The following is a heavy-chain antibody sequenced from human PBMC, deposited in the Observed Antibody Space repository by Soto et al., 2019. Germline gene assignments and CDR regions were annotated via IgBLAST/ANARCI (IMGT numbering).Heavy chain of an antibody. CDR2: INAGNGET. V-gene: IGHV1-3*01. CDR1: GYTFTTYT. Sequence: ASVKVSCKASGYTFTTYTIQWVRQAPGQRLEWMGWINAGNGETKYSQNFQGRVTITRDTSASTAYMELNSLRSEDTAVYYCARSTTSCYSLCWFDPWGPGTLVTVSS. J-gene: IGHJ5*02. D-gene: IGHD2-2*02. CDR3: ARSTTSCYSLCWFDP.